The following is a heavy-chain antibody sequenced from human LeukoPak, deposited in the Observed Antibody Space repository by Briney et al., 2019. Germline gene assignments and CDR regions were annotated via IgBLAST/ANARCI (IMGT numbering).Heavy chain of an antibody. J-gene: IGHJ6*03. D-gene: IGHD2-2*02. CDR3: AKAFTYCSSTSCYTYYYYYMDV. CDR2: IRYDGSNK. V-gene: IGHV3-30*02. Sequence: PGGSLRLSCAASGFTFSSYGMHWVRQAPGKGLEWVAFIRYDGSNKYYADSVKGRFTISRDNSKNTLYLQMNSLRAEDTAVYYCAKAFTYCSSTSCYTYYYYYMDVWGKGTTVTISS. CDR1: GFTFSSYG.